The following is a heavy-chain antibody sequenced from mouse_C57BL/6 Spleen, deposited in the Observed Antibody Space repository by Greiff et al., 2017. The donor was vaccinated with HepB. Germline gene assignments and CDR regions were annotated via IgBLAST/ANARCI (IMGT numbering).Heavy chain of an antibody. V-gene: IGHV1-78*01. J-gene: IGHJ2*01. CDR3: AREEEILRLGHYFDY. D-gene: IGHD2-12*01. CDR2: IYPRDGST. Sequence: QVQLQQSDAELVKPGASVKISCKVSGYTFTDHTIHWMKQRPEQGLEWIGYIYPRDGSTKYNEKFKGKATLTADKSSSTAYMQLNSLTSEDSAVYFCAREEEILRLGHYFDYWGQGTTLTVSS. CDR1: GYTFTDHT.